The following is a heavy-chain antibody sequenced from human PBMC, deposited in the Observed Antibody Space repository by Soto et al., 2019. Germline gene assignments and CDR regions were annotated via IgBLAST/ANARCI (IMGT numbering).Heavy chain of an antibody. Sequence: ASVKVSCKVSGYTLTELSMHWVRQAPGKGLEWMGGFDPEDGETIYAQKFQGRVTMTEDTSTDTAYMELSSLRSEDTAVYYCAKPEDHVSGSYRFDYWGQGTLVTVSS. CDR1: GYTLTELS. J-gene: IGHJ4*02. V-gene: IGHV1-24*01. CDR3: AKPEDHVSGSYRFDY. D-gene: IGHD3-16*02. CDR2: FDPEDGET.